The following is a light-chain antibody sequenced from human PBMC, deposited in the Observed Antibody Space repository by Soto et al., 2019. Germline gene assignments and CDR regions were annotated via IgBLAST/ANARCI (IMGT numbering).Light chain of an antibody. Sequence: QSALTQPASVSGSPGQSIIFSCSGTSSDVGGYNYVSWYQHHPGKAPKLLIYGVTNRPTGVSTRFSASKSGNTASLTISGLQAEDEADYYCSSYATSKKYVFGTGTKLTVL. V-gene: IGLV2-14*01. CDR3: SSYATSKKYV. J-gene: IGLJ1*01. CDR1: SSDVGGYNY. CDR2: GVT.